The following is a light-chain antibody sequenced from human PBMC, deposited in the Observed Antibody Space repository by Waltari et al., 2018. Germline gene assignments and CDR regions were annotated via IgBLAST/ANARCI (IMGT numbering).Light chain of an antibody. CDR2: GAS. CDR3: QQYGNSPRT. V-gene: IGKV3-20*01. Sequence: EIVFTQSPGTLSLSPGERATLSCRASETIGNSYLAWYQQRPGQAPRLLIYGASNRATGIPDRFSGSGSATDFTLSISGLEPEDFAVYYCQQYGNSPRTFGQGTKVEIK. CDR1: ETIGNSY. J-gene: IGKJ1*01.